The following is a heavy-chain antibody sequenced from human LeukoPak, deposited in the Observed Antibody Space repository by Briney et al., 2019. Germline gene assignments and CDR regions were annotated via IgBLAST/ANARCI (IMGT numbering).Heavy chain of an antibody. V-gene: IGHV3-73*01. D-gene: IGHD3-22*01. CDR3: TRHVDSSGYDRDY. Sequence: GGSLRLSCVASGFTFSGSAMHWVRQASGKGLEWVGRIRSKANSYATAYAASVKGRLTISRDDSKNTAYLQMNSLKTEDTAVYYCTRHVDSSGYDRDYWGQGTLVTVSS. CDR1: GFTFSGSA. J-gene: IGHJ4*02. CDR2: IRSKANSYAT.